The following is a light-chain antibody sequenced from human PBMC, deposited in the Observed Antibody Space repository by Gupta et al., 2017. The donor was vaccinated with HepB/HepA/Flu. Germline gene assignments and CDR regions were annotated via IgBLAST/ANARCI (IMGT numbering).Light chain of an antibody. Sequence: QSALTQPASVSGSPGQSITISCTGTGSDLGNNNYLSWYQQLPVKAPKVIIYNVSNRPSGVSNRFSGSKSDNTASLTISELQSDDDADYYCSSYTSSRWVFGGGTKLTVL. CDR1: GSDLGNNNY. V-gene: IGLV2-14*01. CDR2: NVS. CDR3: SSYTSSRWV. J-gene: IGLJ3*02.